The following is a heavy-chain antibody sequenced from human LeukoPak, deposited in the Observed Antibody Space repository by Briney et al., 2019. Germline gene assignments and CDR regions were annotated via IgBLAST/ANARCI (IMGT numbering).Heavy chain of an antibody. V-gene: IGHV3-23*01. D-gene: IGHD4-17*01. CDR3: AKDWAYGDYPLNY. CDR1: RFAFSNYG. J-gene: IGHJ4*02. Sequence: GGSLRLSCAVSRFAFSNYGMSWVRQAPGKGLEWVSGISTGGGTTYYADSVKGRFTISRDNSKNTLYLQMNSLTAEDTAVYYCAKDWAYGDYPLNYWGQGTLVTVSS. CDR2: ISTGGGTT.